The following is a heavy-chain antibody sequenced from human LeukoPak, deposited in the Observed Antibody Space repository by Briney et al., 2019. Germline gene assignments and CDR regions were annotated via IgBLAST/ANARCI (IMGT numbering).Heavy chain of an antibody. Sequence: GASVKVSCKASGGTFSSYAISWVRQAPGQGLEWMGWISAYNGNTNYAQKLQGRVTMTTDTSTSTAYMELRSLRSDDTAVYYCARGQMYYYDSSGYYPLHYFDYWGQGTLVTVSS. CDR1: GGTFSSYA. CDR3: ARGQMYYYDSSGYYPLHYFDY. J-gene: IGHJ4*02. D-gene: IGHD3-22*01. V-gene: IGHV1-18*01. CDR2: ISAYNGNT.